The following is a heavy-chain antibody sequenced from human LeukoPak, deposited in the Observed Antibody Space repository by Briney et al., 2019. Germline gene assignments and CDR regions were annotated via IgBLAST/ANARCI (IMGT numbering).Heavy chain of an antibody. CDR1: GFTFSNYA. CDR2: ISGSGGYT. Sequence: QTGGSLRLSCAASGFTFSNYAMTWVGQAPGKGLEWVSAISGSGGYTYYADSVKGRFTISRDNSKNTLYLQMNSLRAEDTAVYHCAKDALGYCSSTSCPFDYWGQGTLVTVSS. CDR3: AKDALGYCSSTSCPFDY. V-gene: IGHV3-23*01. J-gene: IGHJ4*02. D-gene: IGHD2-2*01.